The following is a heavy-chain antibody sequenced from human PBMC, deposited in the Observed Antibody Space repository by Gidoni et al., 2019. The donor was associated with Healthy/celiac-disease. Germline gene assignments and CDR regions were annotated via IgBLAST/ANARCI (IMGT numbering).Heavy chain of an antibody. CDR2: ISYDGSNK. CDR1: GFTFSSYG. Sequence: QVQLVESGGGVVQPGRSLRLSCAASGFTFSSYGMHWVRQAPGKGLEWVAVISYDGSNKYYADSVKGRFTISRDNSKNTLYLQMNSLRAEDTAVYYCAKGGQLSLLGDWGQGTLVTVSS. V-gene: IGHV3-30*18. J-gene: IGHJ4*02. CDR3: AKGGQLSLLGD. D-gene: IGHD2-2*01.